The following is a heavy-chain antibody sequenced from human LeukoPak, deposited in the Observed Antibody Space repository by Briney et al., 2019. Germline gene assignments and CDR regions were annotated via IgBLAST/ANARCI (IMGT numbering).Heavy chain of an antibody. Sequence: SETLSLTCSVSGASISSHYWSWIRQPAGEGQEWVGRIYSSGSTNYNPSLESRVTISLDTSKNQFSLNLGSVTAADTAVYYCARGRYDGSGYFFFDFWGQGTLVAVSS. CDR3: ARGRYDGSGYFFFDF. D-gene: IGHD3-22*01. J-gene: IGHJ4*02. V-gene: IGHV4-4*07. CDR1: GASISSHY. CDR2: IYSSGST.